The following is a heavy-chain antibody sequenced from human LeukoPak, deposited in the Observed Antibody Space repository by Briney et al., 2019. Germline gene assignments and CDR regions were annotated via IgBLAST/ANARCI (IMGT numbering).Heavy chain of an antibody. CDR1: GFTFSSYW. D-gene: IGHD4-23*01. V-gene: IGHV3-7*01. J-gene: IGHJ4*02. CDR2: IKQDGSEK. CDR3: ARDLDYGGKGLDY. Sequence: PGGSLRLSCAASGFTFSSYWMSWVRQAPGKGLEWVANIKQDGSEKYYVDSVKGRFTISRDNAKNSLYLQMNSLRAEDTAVYYCARDLDYGGKGLDYWGQGTLVTVSS.